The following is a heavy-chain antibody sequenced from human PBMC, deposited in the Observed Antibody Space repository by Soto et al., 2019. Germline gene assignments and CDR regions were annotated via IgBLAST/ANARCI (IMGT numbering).Heavy chain of an antibody. Sequence: GGSLRLSCTVSGFSFSSYAMSWVRQAPGKGLEWVSAIGGSGGRTHYADSVKGRFTISRDDSKNTLYLQMNSLRADDTAVYYCAKTSSAFSYDDFDYWGQGTLVTVSS. CDR1: GFSFSSYA. J-gene: IGHJ4*02. V-gene: IGHV3-23*01. CDR3: AKTSSAFSYDDFDY. CDR2: IGGSGGRT. D-gene: IGHD5-18*01.